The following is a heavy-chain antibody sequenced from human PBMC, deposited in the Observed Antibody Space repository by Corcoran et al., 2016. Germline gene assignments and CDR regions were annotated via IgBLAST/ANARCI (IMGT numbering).Heavy chain of an antibody. J-gene: IGHJ4*02. V-gene: IGHV4-39*01. D-gene: IGHD3-22*01. CDR1: GGSISSSSYY. CDR3: AGMGNYYDSSGYYSHFDY. Sequence: QLQLQESGPGLVKPSETLSLTCTVSGGSISSSSYYWGWIRQPPGKGLEWIGSIYYSGSTYYNPSLKSRVTISVDTSKNQFSLKLSSVTAADTAGDYCAGMGNYYDSSGYYSHFDYWGQGTLVTVSS. CDR2: IYYSGST.